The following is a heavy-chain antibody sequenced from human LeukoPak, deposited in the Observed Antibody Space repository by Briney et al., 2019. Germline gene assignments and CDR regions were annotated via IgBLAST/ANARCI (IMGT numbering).Heavy chain of an antibody. D-gene: IGHD6-13*01. CDR1: GFSFSSYA. V-gene: IGHV3-23*01. Sequence: PGGSLRLSCAASGFSFSSYAMSWARQAPGKGLEWVSAISGSGGSTYYADSVKGRFTISRDNSKNTLYLQMNSLRAEDTAVYYCAKPIAAARTPFDYWGQGTLVTVSS. CDR2: ISGSGGST. J-gene: IGHJ4*02. CDR3: AKPIAAARTPFDY.